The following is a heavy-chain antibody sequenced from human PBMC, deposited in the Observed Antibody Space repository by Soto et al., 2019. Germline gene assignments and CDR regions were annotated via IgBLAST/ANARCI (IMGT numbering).Heavy chain of an antibody. Sequence: ASEKVSCKASGYTFTTYAMHWVRQAPGQRLERMGWINAGNGNTKYSQKFQGRVTITRDTSASTAYMELSSLRSEDTAVYYCARDMGFGLSDYWGQGTLVTVSS. CDR1: GYTFTTYA. D-gene: IGHD3-10*01. V-gene: IGHV1-3*01. CDR3: ARDMGFGLSDY. J-gene: IGHJ4*02. CDR2: INAGNGNT.